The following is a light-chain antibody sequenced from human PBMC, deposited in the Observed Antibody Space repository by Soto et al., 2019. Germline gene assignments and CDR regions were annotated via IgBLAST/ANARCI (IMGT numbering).Light chain of an antibody. V-gene: IGKV3-11*01. CDR1: QSVSSY. CDR2: DAS. Sequence: EIVLTQSPVTLSLSPGDRATLSCRASQSVSSYLAWYQQKPGQAPRLLIFDASNRATGIPARFSGSGSGTDFTLTISSLEPEDFALHYCQQRSDWPSTFGGGTKVEIK. J-gene: IGKJ4*01. CDR3: QQRSDWPST.